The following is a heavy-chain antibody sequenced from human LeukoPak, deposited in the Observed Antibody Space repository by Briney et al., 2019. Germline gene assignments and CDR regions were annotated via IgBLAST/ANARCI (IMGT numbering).Heavy chain of an antibody. J-gene: IGHJ4*02. CDR2: ISSSSSTI. CDR3: ARDAGYYDSSGYYKFDY. CDR1: GFTFSSYS. V-gene: IGHV3-48*04. Sequence: GGSLRLSCAASGFTFSSYSMNWVRQAPGKGLEWVSYISSSSSTIYYADSVKGRFTISRDNAKNSLYLQMNSLRAEDTAVYYCARDAGYYDSSGYYKFDYWGQGTLVTVSS. D-gene: IGHD3-22*01.